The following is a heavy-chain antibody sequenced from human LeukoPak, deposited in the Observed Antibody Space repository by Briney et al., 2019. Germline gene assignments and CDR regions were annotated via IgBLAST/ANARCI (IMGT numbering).Heavy chain of an antibody. CDR1: GGSMISYY. V-gene: IGHV4-59*01. CDR3: ARERGYSGSGSRYFDL. D-gene: IGHD3-10*01. CDR2: MYDSVRI. J-gene: IGHJ2*01. Sequence: SETLSLTCTVSGGSMISYYWTWVRQTPGKGLEWIGYMYDSVRIHYNPSLESRFTISVDTSRKQFSLRLNSVTAADTAVYYCARERGYSGSGSRYFDLWGRGTLVTVSS.